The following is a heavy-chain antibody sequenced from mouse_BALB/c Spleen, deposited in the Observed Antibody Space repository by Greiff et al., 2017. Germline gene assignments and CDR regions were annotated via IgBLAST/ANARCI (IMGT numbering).Heavy chain of an antibody. V-gene: IGHV3-2*02. CDR3: ARDYGRFDY. CDR2: ISYSGST. Sequence: EVHLVESGPGLVKPSQSLSLTCTVTGYSITSDYAWNWIRQFPGNKLEWMGYISYSGSTSYNPSLKSRISITRDTSKNQFFLQLNSVTTEDTATYYCARDYGRFDYWGQGTTLTVSS. D-gene: IGHD1-1*02. CDR1: GYSITSDYA. J-gene: IGHJ2*01.